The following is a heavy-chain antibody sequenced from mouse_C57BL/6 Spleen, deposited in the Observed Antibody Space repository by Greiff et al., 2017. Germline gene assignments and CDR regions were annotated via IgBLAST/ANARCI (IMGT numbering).Heavy chain of an antibody. Sequence: QVQLKESGAELARPGASVKMSCKASGYTFTSYTMHWVKQRPGQGLEWIGYINPSSSYTKYNQKFKDKATLTADKSSSTAYMQLSSLTSEDSAVYYCARGDRDYWGQGTTLTVSS. CDR1: GYTFTSYT. J-gene: IGHJ2*01. CDR2: INPSSSYT. V-gene: IGHV1-4*01. CDR3: ARGDRDY.